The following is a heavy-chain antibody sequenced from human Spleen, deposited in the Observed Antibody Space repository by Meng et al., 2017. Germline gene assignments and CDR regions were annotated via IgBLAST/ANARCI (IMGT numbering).Heavy chain of an antibody. V-gene: IGHV1-8*01. CDR3: ARGCNYDYVWGSYRCYYYYYGMDV. CDR1: GYTFTSYD. J-gene: IGHJ6*02. Sequence: ASVKVSCKASGYTFTSYDINWVRQATGQGLEWMGWMNPNSGNTGYAQKFQGRVTMTRNTSISTAYMELSSLRSEDTAVYYCARGCNYDYVWGSYRCYYYYYGMDVWGQGTTVTVSS. CDR2: MNPNSGNT. D-gene: IGHD3-16*02.